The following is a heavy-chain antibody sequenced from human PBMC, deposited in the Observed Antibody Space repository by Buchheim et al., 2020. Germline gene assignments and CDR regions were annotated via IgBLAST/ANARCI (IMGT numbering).Heavy chain of an antibody. CDR2: IYYSGST. V-gene: IGHV4-31*03. CDR3: ARGSEITIFGVVITKMNWFDP. CDR1: GGSISSGGYY. Sequence: QVQLQESGPGLVKPSQTLSLTCTVSGGSISSGGYYWSWIRQHPGKGLEWIGYIYYSGSTYYNPSLKSRVTISVDTSKNQISLKLSSVTAADTAVYYCARGSEITIFGVVITKMNWFDPWGQGTL. J-gene: IGHJ5*02. D-gene: IGHD3-3*01.